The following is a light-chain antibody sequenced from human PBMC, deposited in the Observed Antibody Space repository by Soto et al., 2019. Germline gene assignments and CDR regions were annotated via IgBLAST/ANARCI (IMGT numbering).Light chain of an antibody. V-gene: IGKV3-20*01. CDR3: QQYGSSGT. J-gene: IGKJ1*01. CDR1: QSLSSN. CDR2: GAS. Sequence: TQSPATLSVSPGERATVSCTASQSLSSNLAWYQQKPGQAPRLLIYGASNRATGIPDRLSGSGSGTDFTLTISRLEPEDFAVYYCQQYGSSGTFGQGTKVDIK.